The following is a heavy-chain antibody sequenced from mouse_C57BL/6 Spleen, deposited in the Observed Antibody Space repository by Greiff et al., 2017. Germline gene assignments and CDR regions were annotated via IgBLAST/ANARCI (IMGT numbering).Heavy chain of an antibody. D-gene: IGHD2-4*01. V-gene: IGHV14-2*01. J-gene: IGHJ2*01. Sequence: EVQLQQSGAELVKPGASVKLSCTASGFNIKDYYMHWVKQRTEQGLEWIGRIDPEDGATKYAPKFQGKATITADTSSNTAYLQRSSLTSEDTAVYYSARIYYDYDSYYFDDWGQGTTLTVSS. CDR1: GFNIKDYY. CDR3: ARIYYDYDSYYFDD. CDR2: IDPEDGAT.